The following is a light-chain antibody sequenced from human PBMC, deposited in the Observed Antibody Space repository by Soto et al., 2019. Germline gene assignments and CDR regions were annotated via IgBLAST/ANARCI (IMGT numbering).Light chain of an antibody. V-gene: IGKV3-15*01. CDR3: QHYDNLPPLT. Sequence: EIVMTQSPATLSVSPGERATLSCRASQSVSSDLAWYHQKPGQPPRLLIYGASTRATGIPARFSGSGSGTDFTLTISRLEPEDSAVYYCQHYDNLPPLTFGGGTKVDIK. CDR2: GAS. CDR1: QSVSSD. J-gene: IGKJ4*01.